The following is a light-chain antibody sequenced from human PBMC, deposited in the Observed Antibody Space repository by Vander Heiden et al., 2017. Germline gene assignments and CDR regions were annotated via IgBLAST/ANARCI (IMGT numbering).Light chain of an antibody. CDR1: SSDVGTYNL. J-gene: IGLJ2*01. CDR3: CSYAASTTFVL. V-gene: IGLV2-23*01. CDR2: EAS. Sequence: QSALTQPASVSGSHGQSITISCSGTSSDVGTYNLVSWYQQHPGKAPKLMIYEASKRPSGVSNRFSGSKSGNTASLTISGLQAEDEGDYYCCSYAASTTFVLFGGGTKLTVL.